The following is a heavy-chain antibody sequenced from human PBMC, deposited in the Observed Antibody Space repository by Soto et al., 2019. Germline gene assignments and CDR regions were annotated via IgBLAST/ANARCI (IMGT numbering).Heavy chain of an antibody. V-gene: IGHV4-39*01. CDR1: GGSISSSSYY. CDR2: IYYSGST. J-gene: IGHJ5*02. D-gene: IGHD6-19*01. Sequence: PSETLSLTCTVSGGSISSSSYYWGWIRQPPGKDLEWIGSIYYSGSTYYNPSLQSRVTISVDTSKNQFSLKLRSVSAADTAVYYCARHVTHLAVPGRGPFDPWGQGTLVTVSS. CDR3: ARHVTHLAVPGRGPFDP.